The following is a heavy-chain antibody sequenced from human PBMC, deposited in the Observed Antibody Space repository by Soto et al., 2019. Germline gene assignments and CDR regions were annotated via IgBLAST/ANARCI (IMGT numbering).Heavy chain of an antibody. Sequence: QVQLVQSGAEVKKPGSSVKVSCKASGGTFSSYAISWVRQAPGQGLEWMGGIIPIFGTANYAQKFQGRVTITADESTSSAYMELSSLRSEDTAVYYCAGDPKPGIVVVPAAIPYYYYGIDVWGQGTTVTVSS. CDR2: IIPIFGTA. D-gene: IGHD2-2*01. CDR1: GGTFSSYA. V-gene: IGHV1-69*01. J-gene: IGHJ6*02. CDR3: AGDPKPGIVVVPAAIPYYYYGIDV.